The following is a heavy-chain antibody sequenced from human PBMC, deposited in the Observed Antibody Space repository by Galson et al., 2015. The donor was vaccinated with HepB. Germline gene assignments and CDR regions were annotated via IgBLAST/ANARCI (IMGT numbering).Heavy chain of an antibody. CDR2: IYPDDSDT. CDR3: ARRSFGYHYYFDY. J-gene: IGHJ4*02. V-gene: IGHV5-51*01. CDR1: GYSFSNYW. D-gene: IGHD3-3*02. Sequence: SGAEVKKAGESLKISCKGFGYSFSNYWIAWVRQMPGKGLEWMGIIYPDDSDTKYSPSFQGQVTISADKSVRTAYLQWSSLKASDTAMYFCARRSFGYHYYFDYWGQGTLITVSS.